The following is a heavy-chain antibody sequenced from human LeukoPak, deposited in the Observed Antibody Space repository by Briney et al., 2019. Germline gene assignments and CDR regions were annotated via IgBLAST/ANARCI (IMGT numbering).Heavy chain of an antibody. CDR1: GFTFSIYG. Sequence: GRSLRLSCAASGFTFSIYGMHWVRQAPGKGLEWVAAISSDGNGIFYADSIRGRFTISRDNSKNTLYLQMNSLRAEDTAVYYCASGKAVAGNDYWGQGTLVTVSS. CDR3: ASGKAVAGNDY. J-gene: IGHJ4*02. V-gene: IGHV3-30*03. D-gene: IGHD6-19*01. CDR2: ISSDGNGI.